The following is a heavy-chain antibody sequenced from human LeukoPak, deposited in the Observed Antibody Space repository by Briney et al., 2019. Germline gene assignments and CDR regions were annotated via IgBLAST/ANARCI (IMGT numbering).Heavy chain of an antibody. Sequence: PGGSLRLSCAASGFTFSSYAMHWVRQAPGKGLEWVAVISYDGSNKYYADSVKGRFTISRDKSKNTLYLQMNSLRAEDTAVYYCARAISRITRPAYFDYWGQGTLVTVSS. CDR3: ARAISRITRPAYFDY. D-gene: IGHD3-10*01. CDR2: ISYDGSNK. V-gene: IGHV3-30-3*01. J-gene: IGHJ4*02. CDR1: GFTFSSYA.